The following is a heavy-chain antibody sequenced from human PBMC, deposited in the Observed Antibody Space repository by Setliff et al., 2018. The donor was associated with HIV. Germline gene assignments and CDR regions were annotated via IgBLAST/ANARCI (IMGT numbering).Heavy chain of an antibody. J-gene: IGHJ1*01. CDR1: GYTLTELS. Sequence: ASVKVSCKISGYTLTELSIHWVRQAPGKGLEWMANFDPEDGETFYAQKFQGRLTMTEDTSTDTAYMELSSLRSYDTAMYYCATDPGYSSTWYSESFQHWGQGTVVTVS. CDR2: FDPEDGET. V-gene: IGHV1-24*01. D-gene: IGHD6-13*01. CDR3: ATDPGYSSTWYSESFQH.